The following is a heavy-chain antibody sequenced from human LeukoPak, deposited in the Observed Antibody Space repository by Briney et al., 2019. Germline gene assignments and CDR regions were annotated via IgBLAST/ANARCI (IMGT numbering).Heavy chain of an antibody. CDR3: ARRSGVAVAGAFHY. D-gene: IGHD6-19*01. Sequence: GGSLRPSCAASGFTFSNYAMRWVRQAPGKGLEWVSGISGSGDSTYYADSVKGRFTISRDNSKNTLYLQMNSLRAEDTAVYFCARRSGVAVAGAFHYWGQGTLVTVSS. J-gene: IGHJ4*02. CDR2: ISGSGDST. V-gene: IGHV3-23*01. CDR1: GFTFSNYA.